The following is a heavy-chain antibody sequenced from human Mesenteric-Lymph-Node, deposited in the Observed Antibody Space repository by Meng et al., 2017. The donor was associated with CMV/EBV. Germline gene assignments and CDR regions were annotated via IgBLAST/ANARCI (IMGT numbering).Heavy chain of an antibody. Sequence: GESLKISCEVSGFTISSHSMNWVRQAPGKGLQWVSYISRMSSTVYYADSVKGRFTISRDNAKNSLFLQMNSLRAEDTAVYYCARGRYMAVNWGQGTLVTVSS. CDR3: ARGRYMAVN. CDR1: GFTISSHS. J-gene: IGHJ4*02. D-gene: IGHD5-24*01. CDR2: ISRMSSTV. V-gene: IGHV3-48*04.